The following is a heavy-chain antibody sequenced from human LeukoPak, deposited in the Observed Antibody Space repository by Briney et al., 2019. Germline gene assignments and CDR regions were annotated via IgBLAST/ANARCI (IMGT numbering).Heavy chain of an antibody. V-gene: IGHV3-15*01. J-gene: IGHJ6*03. CDR1: GFTFSNAW. Sequence: PGGSLSLSFAASGFTFSNAWMSWVRQAPGKGLEWVGCIKSKTDGGTTDYAAPVKGRFTISRDDSKNTLYLQMNSLKTEDTAVYYCTTGPIVVVVAAKDYYYYMDVWGKGTTVTVSS. D-gene: IGHD2-15*01. CDR2: IKSKTDGGTT. CDR3: TTGPIVVVVAAKDYYYYMDV.